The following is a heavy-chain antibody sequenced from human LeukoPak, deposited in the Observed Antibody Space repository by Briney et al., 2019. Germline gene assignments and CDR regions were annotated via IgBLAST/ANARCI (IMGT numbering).Heavy chain of an antibody. CDR3: ARDNWNDNGMDV. CDR1: GYTFTSYY. D-gene: IGHD1-1*01. J-gene: IGHJ6*02. CDR2: INPSGGST. V-gene: IGHV1-46*01. Sequence: GASVKVSCKASGYTFTSYYMHWVRQAPGQGLEWMGIINPSGGSTSYAQKFQGRVAMTRDTSTSTVYMELSSLRSEDTAVYYCARDNWNDNGMDVWGQGTTVTVSS.